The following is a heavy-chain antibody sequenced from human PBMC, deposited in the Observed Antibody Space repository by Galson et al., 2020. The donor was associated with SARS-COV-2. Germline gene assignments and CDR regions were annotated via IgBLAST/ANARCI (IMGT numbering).Heavy chain of an antibody. CDR3: ARAPISMIVVGDAFDI. V-gene: IGHV4-31*03. J-gene: IGHJ3*02. CDR2: IYYSGST. CDR1: GGSISSGGYY. D-gene: IGHD3-22*01. Sequence: ETSETLSLTCTVSGGSISSGGYYWSWIRQHTGKGLEWIGYIYYSGSTYYNPSLKSRVTISVDTSKNQFSLKLSSVTAADTAVYYCARAPISMIVVGDAFDIWGQGTMVTVSS.